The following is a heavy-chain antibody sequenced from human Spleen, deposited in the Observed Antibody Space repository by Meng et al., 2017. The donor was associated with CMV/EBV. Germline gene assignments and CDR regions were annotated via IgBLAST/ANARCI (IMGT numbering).Heavy chain of an antibody. CDR2: IIPIFGTA. V-gene: IGHV1-69*12. D-gene: IGHD3-22*01. CDR1: GGTFSSYA. Sequence: QVQVVESGAEVKKPGSSVKVSCKASGGTFSSYAISWVRQAPGQGLEWMGGIIPIFGTANYAQKFQGRVTITADESTSTAYMELSSLRSEDTAVYYCAREHYDSSAKRYYFDYWGQGTLVTVSS. J-gene: IGHJ4*02. CDR3: AREHYDSSAKRYYFDY.